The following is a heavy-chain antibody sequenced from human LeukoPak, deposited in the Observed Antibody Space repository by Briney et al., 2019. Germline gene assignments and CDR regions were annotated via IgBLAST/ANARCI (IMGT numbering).Heavy chain of an antibody. Sequence: PSETLSLTCTVSGYTVETGYYWARLRQPPGKGLEWIGSIYRSATTYYNPSLKSRVLISMDMSKNEVSLSLTSVTAADTAVYYCAREWATYHNWYDPWGQGTLVIVSS. J-gene: IGHJ5*02. CDR1: GYTVETGYY. V-gene: IGHV4-38-2*02. CDR3: AREWATYHNWYDP. CDR2: IYRSATT. D-gene: IGHD1-26*01.